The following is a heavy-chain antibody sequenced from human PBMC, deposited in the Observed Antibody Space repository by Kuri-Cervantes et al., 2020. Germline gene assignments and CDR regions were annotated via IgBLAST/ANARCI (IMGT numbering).Heavy chain of an antibody. Sequence: GGSLRLSCAASGFSFTNYAMVWVRQAPGKGLEWVSTIGGSGGSTYYADSVKGRFTISRDNSQKTLYLQMNSLRAEDTAVYYCAKRSVRFLEWLSAEFDYWGQGTLVTVSS. J-gene: IGHJ4*02. D-gene: IGHD3-3*01. CDR2: IGGSGGST. CDR3: AKRSVRFLEWLSAEFDY. V-gene: IGHV3-23*01. CDR1: GFSFTNYA.